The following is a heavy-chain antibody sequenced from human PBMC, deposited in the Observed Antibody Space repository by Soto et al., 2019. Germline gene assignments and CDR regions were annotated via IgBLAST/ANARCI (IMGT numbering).Heavy chain of an antibody. J-gene: IGHJ5*02. CDR1: GFTFSSYA. CDR2: ISGSGGST. Sequence: EVQLLESGGGLVQPGGSLRLSCAASGFTFSSYAMSWVRQAPGKGLEWVSAISGSGGSTYYADSVKGRFTISRDNSKNTLYLQMNSLRAEDTAVYYCAKDPIDYGDDGDWFDPWGQGTLVTVSS. V-gene: IGHV3-23*01. CDR3: AKDPIDYGDDGDWFDP. D-gene: IGHD4-17*01.